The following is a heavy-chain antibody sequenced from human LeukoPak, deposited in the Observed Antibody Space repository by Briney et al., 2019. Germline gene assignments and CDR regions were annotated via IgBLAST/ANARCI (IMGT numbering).Heavy chain of an antibody. D-gene: IGHD2-8*01. J-gene: IGHJ6*04. CDR2: IDLNAGST. CDR1: GYTFTNYY. V-gene: IGHV1-46*01. Sequence: GASVKVSCKASGYTFTNYYLHWVRQAPGQGLEWVGVIDLNAGSTTYAQKFQGRVTMTRDTATSTVYMELRSLRAEDTAVYFCARAQYASRDNKVSFDVWGKGTTVTVSS. CDR3: ARAQYASRDNKVSFDV.